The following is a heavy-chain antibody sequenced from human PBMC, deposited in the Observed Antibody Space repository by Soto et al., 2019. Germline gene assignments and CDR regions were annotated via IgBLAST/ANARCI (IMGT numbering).Heavy chain of an antibody. CDR1: GCSINNYY. D-gene: IGHD2-2*01. J-gene: IGHJ4*02. V-gene: IGHV4-59*12. CDR3: AKDLGYCSSSSCFFDY. Sequence: SDTLSLTCTVSGCSINNYYWTWFRQPPGKGLEWIGYIYYSGSTNYNHSLKSRVTISVDTSKKQFSLKLSSVTAEDTAVYHCAKDLGYCSSSSCFFDYWGQGTRVTVSS. CDR2: IYYSGST.